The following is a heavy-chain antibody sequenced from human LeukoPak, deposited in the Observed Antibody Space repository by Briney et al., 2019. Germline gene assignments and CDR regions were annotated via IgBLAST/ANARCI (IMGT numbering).Heavy chain of an antibody. CDR1: GGSISSYY. D-gene: IGHD2-15*01. J-gene: IGHJ3*02. V-gene: IGHV4-59*01. Sequence: SETLSLTCTVSGGSISSYYWSWIRQPPGKGLEWIEYIYYSGSTNYNPSLKSRVTTSVDTSKNQFSLKLSSVTAADTAVYYCARDKRSRPNAFDIWGQGTMVTVSS. CDR3: ARDKRSRPNAFDI. CDR2: IYYSGST.